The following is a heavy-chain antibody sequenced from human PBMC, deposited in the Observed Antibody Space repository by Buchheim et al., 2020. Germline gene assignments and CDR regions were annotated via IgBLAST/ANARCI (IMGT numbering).Heavy chain of an antibody. D-gene: IGHD3-3*01. V-gene: IGHV3-48*04. CDR2: ISSSSSTI. CDR1: GFTFSSYS. Sequence: EVQLVESGGGLVQPGGSLRLSCAASGFTFSSYSMNWVRQAPGKGLEWVSYISSSSSTIYYADSVKGRFTMSRDNAKNSLFMQMNSLRAEDTAVYYCARSALDFWGDYWGQGTL. J-gene: IGHJ4*02. CDR3: ARSALDFWGDY.